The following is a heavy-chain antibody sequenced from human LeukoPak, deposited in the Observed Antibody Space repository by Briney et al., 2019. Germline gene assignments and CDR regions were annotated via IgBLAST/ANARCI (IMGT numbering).Heavy chain of an antibody. CDR3: ATAPCGLGYNFDF. J-gene: IGHJ4*02. Sequence: GASVNVSYKACGYTFTKYYIHWVRQAPGQGLEWMGIINPSGGSTSYAQNFQGRVTMTRDTSTSTVYMELSSLRSEDTALYFCATAPCGLGYNFDFWGQGTLVTVSS. CDR1: GYTFTKYY. CDR2: INPSGGST. V-gene: IGHV1-46*01. D-gene: IGHD1-1*01.